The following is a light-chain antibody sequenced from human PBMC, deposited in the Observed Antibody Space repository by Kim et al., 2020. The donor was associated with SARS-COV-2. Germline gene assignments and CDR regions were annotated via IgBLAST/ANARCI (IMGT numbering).Light chain of an antibody. V-gene: IGLV2-14*03. Sequence: QSALTQPASVSGSPGQSITISCTGTNRDIGTFDYVSWSQQLTGKAPKILIYDVIKRPAGVSPRFSGSKSAYTASLSISGLQADDEADYYCTSYANNSTWVSSRGTQLTVL. CDR2: DVI. CDR1: NRDIGTFDY. J-gene: IGLJ3*02. CDR3: TSYANNSTWV.